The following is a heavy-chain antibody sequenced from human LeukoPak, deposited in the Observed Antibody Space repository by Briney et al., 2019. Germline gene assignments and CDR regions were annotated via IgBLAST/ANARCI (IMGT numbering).Heavy chain of an antibody. Sequence: SETLSLTCAVHGGSFSDYSWSWIRQRQGKGREWIGDISHSGGTNYNPPLKSRVTMSVDTSNNQFSLKLKSVTAADTAVYYCARDGIAVFGVITGNYYYMDVWGNGTTVTVSS. CDR3: ARDGIAVFGVITGNYYYMDV. CDR2: ISHSGGT. D-gene: IGHD3-3*01. CDR1: GGSFSDYS. V-gene: IGHV4-34*01. J-gene: IGHJ6*03.